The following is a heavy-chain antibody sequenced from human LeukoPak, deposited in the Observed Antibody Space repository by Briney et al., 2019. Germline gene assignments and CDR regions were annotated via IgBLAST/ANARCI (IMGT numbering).Heavy chain of an antibody. CDR3: TRRDYYMDV. Sequence: GGSLRLSCAASGFTFSGSAMHWVRQASGKGLEWVGRIRSKANSYATAYAASVKGRFSISRDDSKNTAYLQMNRRKTEDTAVYYCTRRDYYMDVWGKGTTVTVSS. J-gene: IGHJ6*03. CDR1: GFTFSGSA. CDR2: IRSKANSYAT. V-gene: IGHV3-73*01.